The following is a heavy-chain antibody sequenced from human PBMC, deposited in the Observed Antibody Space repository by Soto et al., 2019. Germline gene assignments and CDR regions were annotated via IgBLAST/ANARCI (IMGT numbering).Heavy chain of an antibody. V-gene: IGHV2-5*01. CDR2: IYWNDDK. CDR3: AHRGGTGSHDY. Sequence: SCPTLVNPTQTLTVTCTFSGFSFSTRGEGVGWIRQPPGKALEWLALIYWNDDKRYSPSLKSRLTITKVTSKNQVVLTMTNLDPVDTGTYYCAHRGGTGSHDYWGQGTLVTVSS. D-gene: IGHD1-7*01. CDR1: GFSFSTRGEG. J-gene: IGHJ4*02.